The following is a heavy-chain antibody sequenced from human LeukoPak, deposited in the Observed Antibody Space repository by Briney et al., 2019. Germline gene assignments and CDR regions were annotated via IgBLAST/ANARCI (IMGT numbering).Heavy chain of an antibody. CDR2: IRYDGSNK. CDR3: AKDILLDWQLVDY. CDR1: GFTFSSYG. Sequence: QPGGSLRLSCAASGFTFSSYGMHWVRQAPGKGLEWVAFIRYDGSNKYYADSVKGRFTISRDNSKNTLYLQMNSLRAEDTAVYYCAKDILLDWQLVDYWGQGTLVTVSS. D-gene: IGHD3/OR15-3a*01. J-gene: IGHJ4*02. V-gene: IGHV3-30*02.